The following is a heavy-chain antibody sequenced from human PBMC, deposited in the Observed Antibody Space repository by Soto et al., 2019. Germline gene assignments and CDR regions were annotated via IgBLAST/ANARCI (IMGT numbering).Heavy chain of an antibody. CDR3: AGPGYGDYAGNWFDP. J-gene: IGHJ5*02. CDR2: IYYSGST. Sequence: SETLSLTCTVSGGSIRSYYWSWIREPPGKGLEWIGYIYYSGSTNYNPSLKSRVTISVDTSKNQFSLKLSSVTAADTAVYYCAGPGYGDYAGNWFDPWGQGNLVPVSS. CDR1: GGSIRSYY. D-gene: IGHD4-17*01. V-gene: IGHV4-59*08.